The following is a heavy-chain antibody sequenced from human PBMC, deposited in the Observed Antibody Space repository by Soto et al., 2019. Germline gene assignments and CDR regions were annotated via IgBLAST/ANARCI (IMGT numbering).Heavy chain of an antibody. Sequence: EMQLVESGGGLVQPGGSLRLSCAASGFTFSSSWMAWVRQAPGNGLEWVANINPEGSAEYYVDSVKGRFTISRDKAKNSLYLEMNRLRREDTAVYDCAGHGVWCFDFWGQGTLVSISS. CDR2: INPEGSAE. CDR3: AGHGVWCFDF. V-gene: IGHV3-7*01. D-gene: IGHD2-8*02. CDR1: GFTFSSSW. J-gene: IGHJ4*02.